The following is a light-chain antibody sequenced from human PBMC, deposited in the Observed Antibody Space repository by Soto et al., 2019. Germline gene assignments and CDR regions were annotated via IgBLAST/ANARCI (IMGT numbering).Light chain of an antibody. Sequence: QPPSVSGAPGQRVTISCTGSSSNIGAGYDVHWYQQLPGTAPKLLIYGNSNRPSGVPDRFSGSKSGTSASLAITGLQAEDEADYYCQSYDSSLSGHVVFGGGTQLTVL. V-gene: IGLV1-40*01. CDR3: QSYDSSLSGHVV. CDR1: SSNIGAGYD. J-gene: IGLJ2*01. CDR2: GNS.